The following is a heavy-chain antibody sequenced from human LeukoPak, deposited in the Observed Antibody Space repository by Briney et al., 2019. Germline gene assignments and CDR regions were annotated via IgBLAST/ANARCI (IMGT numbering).Heavy chain of an antibody. CDR1: GYTFTSYY. V-gene: IGHV1-46*01. D-gene: IGHD4-23*01. CDR3: ATPQETPDYGGKDTRFDY. J-gene: IGHJ4*02. Sequence: ASVKVSCKASGYTFTSYYMHWVRQAPGQGLEWMGIINASGGSTSYAQKIQGRITMTRDTSTSTVYMELSSLRSEGTAVYYCATPQETPDYGGKDTRFDYWGQGTLVTASS. CDR2: INASGGST.